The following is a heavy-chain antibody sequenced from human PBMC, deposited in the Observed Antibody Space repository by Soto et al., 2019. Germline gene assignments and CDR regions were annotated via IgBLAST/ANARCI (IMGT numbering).Heavy chain of an antibody. CDR2: IIPIFGTA. V-gene: IGHV1-69*01. D-gene: IGHD2-2*02. CDR3: ARGGGMVVVPAAIDYYYGMDG. CDR1: GGTFSSYA. Sequence: QVQLVQSGAEVKKPGSSVKVSCKASGGTFSSYAISWVRQAPGQGLEWMVGIIPIFGTANYAQKFQGRVTITADEATSTAYMELSSRSSEDTAVYYCARGGGMVVVPAAIDYYYGMDGWGQGTTVTVSS. J-gene: IGHJ6*02.